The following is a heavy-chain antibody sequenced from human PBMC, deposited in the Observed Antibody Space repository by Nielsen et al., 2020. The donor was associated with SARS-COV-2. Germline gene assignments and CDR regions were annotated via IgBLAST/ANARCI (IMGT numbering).Heavy chain of an antibody. V-gene: IGHV3-23*01. J-gene: IGHJ6*03. CDR3: ARVIVGATTEYYYMDV. CDR1: GFSFNTHA. Sequence: GGSLRLSCVASGFSFNTHAMDWVRQAPGKGLEWVSGISGRGHKSFYADSVKGRFTISRDNAKNSLYLQMNSLRAEDTAVYYCARVIVGATTEYYYMDVWGKGTTVTVSS. CDR2: ISGRGHKS. D-gene: IGHD1-26*01.